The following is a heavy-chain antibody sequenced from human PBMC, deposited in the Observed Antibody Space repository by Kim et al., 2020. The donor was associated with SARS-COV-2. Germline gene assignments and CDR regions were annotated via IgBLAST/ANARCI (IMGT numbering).Heavy chain of an antibody. D-gene: IGHD3-22*01. CDR2: ISYDGSNK. CDR3: ARGAYYYDSSGPEDY. Sequence: GGSLRLSCAASGFTFSSYGMHWVRQAPGKGLEWVAVISYDGSNKYYVDSVKGRFTISRDNSKNTLYLQMNSLRAEDTAVYYCARGAYYYDSSGPEDYWG. V-gene: IGHV3-33*05. J-gene: IGHJ4*01. CDR1: GFTFSSYG.